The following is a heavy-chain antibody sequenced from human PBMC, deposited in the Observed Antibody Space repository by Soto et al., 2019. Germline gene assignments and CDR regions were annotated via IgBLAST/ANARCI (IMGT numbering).Heavy chain of an antibody. Sequence: EVQLVESGGGLVQPGRSLRLSCAASGFTFSSYEMNWVRQAPGKGLEWVSYISRSGSTIYYADSVKGRVTISRDNAKNSLYLQMNSLRAEDTAVYYCARDGRIRRPDWYFDLWGRGTLVTVSS. CDR1: GFTFSSYE. J-gene: IGHJ2*01. CDR3: ARDGRIRRPDWYFDL. D-gene: IGHD2-15*01. CDR2: ISRSGSTI. V-gene: IGHV3-48*03.